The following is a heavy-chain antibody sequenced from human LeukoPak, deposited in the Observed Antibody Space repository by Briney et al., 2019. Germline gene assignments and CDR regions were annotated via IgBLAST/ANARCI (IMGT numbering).Heavy chain of an antibody. CDR3: ARGGQDMDV. V-gene: IGHV4-34*01. CDR1: GGSFSGYY. Sequence: PSETLSLTCAVYGGSFSGYYWSWIRQPPGKGLEWIGEINHSGSTNYNPSLKSRVTISVDTSKNQFSLKLSSVTAADTAVYYCARGGQDMDVWDKGTTVTVSS. J-gene: IGHJ6*03. CDR2: INHSGST.